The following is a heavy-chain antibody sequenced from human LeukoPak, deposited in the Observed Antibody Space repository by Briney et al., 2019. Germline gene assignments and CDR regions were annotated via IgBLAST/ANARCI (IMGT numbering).Heavy chain of an antibody. Sequence: PSETLSLTCTVSGGSISGYYWNWIRQPAGKGLEWIGRVYTSGTTNYSPSLKSRITMSMGTSKNQFSLRLISVTAADTAVYYCARSTGWSSDLFDYWGQGTLVTVSS. J-gene: IGHJ4*02. CDR2: VYTSGTT. D-gene: IGHD6-19*01. V-gene: IGHV4-4*07. CDR3: ARSTGWSSDLFDY. CDR1: GGSISGYY.